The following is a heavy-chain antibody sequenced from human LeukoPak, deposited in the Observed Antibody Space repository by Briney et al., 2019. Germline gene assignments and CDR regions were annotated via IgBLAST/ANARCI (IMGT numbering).Heavy chain of an antibody. CDR2: ICIAGNT. CDR1: GFTFSNYE. CDR3: AREGSLSSSDAFDI. Sequence: GGSLRLSCAASGFTFSNYEMHWVRLVLGKGLEWVSAICIAGNTFYAVSVKGRFTIYRENAKNSFHLQMNSLGAGDTAVYYCAREGSLSSSDAFDIWGQGTMVTVSS. J-gene: IGHJ3*02. D-gene: IGHD6-6*01. V-gene: IGHV3-13*01.